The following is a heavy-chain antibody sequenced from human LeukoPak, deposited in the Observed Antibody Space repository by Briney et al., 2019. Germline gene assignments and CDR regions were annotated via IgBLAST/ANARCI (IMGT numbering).Heavy chain of an antibody. CDR2: IYASGGA. CDR3: VRRHDY. Sequence: GGSLRLSCAASGFTFSRYRMHWVRQAPGQGLEWISIIYASGGAYHAESVKGRFSAFRDTSKNTIFLQMNNLRAGDTAMYYCVRRHDYWGQGTLVTVSS. V-gene: IGHV3-53*01. J-gene: IGHJ4*02. CDR1: GFTFSRYR.